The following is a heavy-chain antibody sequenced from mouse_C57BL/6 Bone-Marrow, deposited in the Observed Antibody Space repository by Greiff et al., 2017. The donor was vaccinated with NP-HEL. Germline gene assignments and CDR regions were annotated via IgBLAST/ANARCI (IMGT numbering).Heavy chain of an antibody. D-gene: IGHD1-1*01. CDR2: ISNGGGCT. Sequence: EVKLEESGGGLVQPGGSLKLSCAASGFTFSDYYMYWVRQTPEKRLEWVAYISNGGGCTYYPDTVKGRFPISRDNAKNTLYLQMSRLKSEDTAMYYFARRAYSGSSYDWYFDVWGTGTTVTVSS. CDR3: ARRAYSGSSYDWYFDV. CDR1: GFTFSDYY. V-gene: IGHV5-12*01. J-gene: IGHJ1*03.